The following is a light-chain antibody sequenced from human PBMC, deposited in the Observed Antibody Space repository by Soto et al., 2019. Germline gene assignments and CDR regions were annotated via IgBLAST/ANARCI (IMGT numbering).Light chain of an antibody. CDR2: KAS. CDR1: QTISSW. J-gene: IGKJ1*01. V-gene: IGKV1-5*03. Sequence: DIQMTQSPSTLSASVRDRVTITCRAGQTISSWLAWYQQKPGKAPKVLIYKASSLESGVPSRFSGSGSGTEFTLTISSLQPEDFATYYCQQYNSYPWTFGQGTKVDNK. CDR3: QQYNSYPWT.